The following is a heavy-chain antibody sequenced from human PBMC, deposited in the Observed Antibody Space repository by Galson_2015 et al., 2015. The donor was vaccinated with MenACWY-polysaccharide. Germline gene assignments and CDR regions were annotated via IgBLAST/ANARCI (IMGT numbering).Heavy chain of an antibody. V-gene: IGHV3-30-3*01. J-gene: IGHJ6*02. Sequence: SLRLSCAASGFTFSTYAMHWVRQAPGKGLEWVAVISYDGSNKYYADSVKGRFTVSRDNSKNTLYLQMNSLRAEDTAVYYCARTYRDRTNCYGMDVWGQGTTVTVS. CDR2: ISYDGSNK. CDR3: ARTYRDRTNCYGMDV. D-gene: IGHD3-16*02. CDR1: GFTFSTYA.